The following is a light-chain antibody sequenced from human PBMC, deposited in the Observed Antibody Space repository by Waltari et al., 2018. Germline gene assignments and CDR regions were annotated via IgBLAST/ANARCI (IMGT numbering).Light chain of an antibody. CDR1: QGIRSD. CDR3: LQDYTYPYT. Sequence: AIQMTQSPSSLSASVGDRVTITCRASQGIRSDLDWYQQKPGKAPKLLIYDASSLQSGVPSRFGGSGSGTDFTLTISSLQPEDFATYYCLQDYTYPYTFGQGTKLEIK. V-gene: IGKV1-6*01. CDR2: DAS. J-gene: IGKJ2*01.